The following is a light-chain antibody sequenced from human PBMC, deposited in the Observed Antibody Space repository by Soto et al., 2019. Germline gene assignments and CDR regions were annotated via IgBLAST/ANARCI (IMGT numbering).Light chain of an antibody. Sequence: QSVLTQPPSVSAAPGQKVTISCSGSSSSTGKNFVSWYQQFPEIAPKFLIFEDNKRSSGIPDRFSGSKSGTSATLDITGLQTGDEADYYCASWDCSLNTMVFGGGYMVTVL. CDR3: ASWDCSLNTMV. CDR2: EDN. V-gene: IGLV1-51*02. J-gene: IGLJ3*02. CDR1: SSSTGKNF.